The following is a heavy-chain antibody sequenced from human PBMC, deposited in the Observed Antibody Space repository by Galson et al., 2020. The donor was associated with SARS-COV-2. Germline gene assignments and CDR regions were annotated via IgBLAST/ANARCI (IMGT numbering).Heavy chain of an antibody. CDR3: ASRTVTSSEDYFDY. CDR2: MDYSGST. V-gene: IGHV4-59*01. D-gene: IGHD4-17*01. CDR1: GASMRTYF. J-gene: IGHJ4*02. Sequence: GSLRLSCAVSGASMRTYFWSWIRQPPGEGLDWIGHMDYSGSTNYNPSLKSRVTMSVDTSKNQFSLKLSSVTAADTAMYYCASRTVTSSEDYFDYWGQGTLVTVSS.